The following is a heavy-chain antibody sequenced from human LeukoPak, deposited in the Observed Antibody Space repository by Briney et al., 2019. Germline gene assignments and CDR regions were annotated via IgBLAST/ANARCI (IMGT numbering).Heavy chain of an antibody. CDR2: FDPEDGKI. D-gene: IGHD3-16*02. Sequence: ASVNVSCKVFGYTVMYLSIHWVRQAPGKGLEWLGGFDPEDGKILYAQRLQGRVTLTADTASDAVYMQLSGLRSEDTAVYYCATDVGGYPFFDHWGQGTLVTVSS. CDR3: ATDVGGYPFFDH. J-gene: IGHJ4*02. V-gene: IGHV1-24*01. CDR1: GYTVMYLS.